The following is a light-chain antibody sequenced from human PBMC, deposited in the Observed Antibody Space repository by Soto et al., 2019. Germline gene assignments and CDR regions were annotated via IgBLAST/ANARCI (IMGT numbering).Light chain of an antibody. V-gene: IGKV4-1*01. CDR1: QSVLYSSNNKNH. CDR3: QQYYSIPYT. J-gene: IGKJ2*01. CDR2: WAS. Sequence: DTEMTQSPDSLAVSLGERATINCKSSQSVLYSSNNKNHLAWYQQKPGQPPKLLIYWASTRESGVPDRFSGSGSGTDFTLTISSLQAEDVAVYYCQQYYSIPYTFGQGTKLDIK.